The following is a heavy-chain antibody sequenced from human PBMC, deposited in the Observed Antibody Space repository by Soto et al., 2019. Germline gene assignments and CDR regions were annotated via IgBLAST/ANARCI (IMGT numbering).Heavy chain of an antibody. CDR2: IIPIFGTA. V-gene: IGHV1-69*13. J-gene: IGHJ4*02. D-gene: IGHD5-12*01. CDR3: ARGGRVATISWYYSLDY. CDR1: GGTFSSYA. Sequence: SVKVSCKASGGTFSSYAISWVRQAPGQGLEWMGGIIPIFGTANYAQKFQGRVTITADESTSTAYMELSSLRSEDTAVYYCARGGRVATISWYYSLDYWGQGTLVTVSS.